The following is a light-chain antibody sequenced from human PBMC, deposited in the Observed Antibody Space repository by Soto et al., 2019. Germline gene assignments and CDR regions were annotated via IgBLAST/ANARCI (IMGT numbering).Light chain of an antibody. V-gene: IGKV1-5*03. J-gene: IGKJ1*01. CDR3: QQYNSYSWT. CDR2: KAS. Sequence: DLQMTQSPSTLSASVGDRVTITCRASQSLSSWLAWYQQKPGKAPKLLIYKASNLEGGVPSRFSGSGSGTEFPLTISSLQPDDFATYYCQQYNSYSWTFGQGTKVEIK. CDR1: QSLSSW.